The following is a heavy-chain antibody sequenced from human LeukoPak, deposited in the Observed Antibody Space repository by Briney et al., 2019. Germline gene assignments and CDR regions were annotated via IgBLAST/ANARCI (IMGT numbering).Heavy chain of an antibody. J-gene: IGHJ6*04. CDR2: INPNSGGT. V-gene: IGHV1-2*02. CDR1: GYTFTGYY. CDR3: ARGIRTLFPLDV. Sequence: ASVKVSCKASGYTFTGYYMHWVRQAPGQGLEWMGWINPNSGGTNYAQKFQGRVTMTRNTSISTAYMELSSLRSEDTAVYYCARGIRTLFPLDVWGKGTTVTISS. D-gene: IGHD3-3*02.